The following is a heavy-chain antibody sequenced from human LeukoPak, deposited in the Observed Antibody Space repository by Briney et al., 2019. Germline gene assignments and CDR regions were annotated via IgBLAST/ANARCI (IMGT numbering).Heavy chain of an antibody. CDR1: GFTFNDYA. V-gene: IGHV3-30-3*01. D-gene: IGHD3-3*01. CDR2: ISYDGYDK. J-gene: IGHJ4*02. CDR3: AKDQYYDFWSGYYTGFDY. Sequence: PGGSLRLSCAASGFTFNDYAMYWVRQAPGKGLEWVTLISYDGYDKSYADSVRGRFTISRDNSRNTLYLQVDSLRSEDTAVYYCAKDQYYDFWSGYYTGFDYWGQGTLVTVSS.